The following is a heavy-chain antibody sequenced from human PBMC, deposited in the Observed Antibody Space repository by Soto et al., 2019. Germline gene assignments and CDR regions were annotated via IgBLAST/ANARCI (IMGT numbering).Heavy chain of an antibody. CDR3: AKGTPRITIFDY. J-gene: IGHJ4*02. CDR1: GSTFSSYA. CDR2: ISGSGGST. Sequence: GSLRLSCAASGSTFSSYAMSWVRQAPGKGLEWVSAISGSGGSTYYADSVKGRFTISRDNSKNTLYLQMNSLRAEDTAVYYCAKGTPRITIFDYWGQGTLVTVSS. V-gene: IGHV3-23*01. D-gene: IGHD3-3*01.